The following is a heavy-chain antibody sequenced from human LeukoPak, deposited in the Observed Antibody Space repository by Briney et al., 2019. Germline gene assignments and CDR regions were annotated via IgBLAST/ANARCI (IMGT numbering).Heavy chain of an antibody. V-gene: IGHV3-23*01. D-gene: IGHD6-19*01. J-gene: IGHJ4*02. CDR3: AKGTEQYRKVSSFDS. Sequence: GGSLRLSCAASGFTFSTYTMNWVRQAPGKGLEWISSISGAGNGIYYADSVKGRFSISRDNSKNSVYLQMNPLRAEDTAAYYCAKGTEQYRKVSSFDSWGQGTLATVSA. CDR2: ISGAGNGI. CDR1: GFTFSTYT.